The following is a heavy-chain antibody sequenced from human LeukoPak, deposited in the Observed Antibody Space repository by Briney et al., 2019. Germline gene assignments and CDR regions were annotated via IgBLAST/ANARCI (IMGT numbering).Heavy chain of an antibody. J-gene: IGHJ4*02. CDR2: IIPILGIA. V-gene: IGHV1-69*04. CDR1: GGTLSSYD. D-gene: IGHD6-13*01. Sequence: ASVKVSCKASGGTLSSYDISWVRQAPGQGLEWMGRIIPILGIANYAQKFQGRVTITADKSASTAYMELSSLRSEDTAVYYCARVPYSSSWEADYWGQGTLVTVSS. CDR3: ARVPYSSSWEADY.